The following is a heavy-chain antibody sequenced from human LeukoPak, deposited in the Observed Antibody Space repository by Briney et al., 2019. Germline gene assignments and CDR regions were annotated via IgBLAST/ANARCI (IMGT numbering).Heavy chain of an antibody. CDR2: ISWNSGSI. Sequence: GRSLRLSCAASGFTFDDYAMHWVRQAPGKGLEWVSGISWNSGSIGYADSVKGRFTISRDNSKNTLYLQMNSLRAEDTAVYYCAKGSGYDPTYFDYWGQGTLVTVSS. D-gene: IGHD5-12*01. J-gene: IGHJ4*02. CDR3: AKGSGYDPTYFDY. V-gene: IGHV3-9*01. CDR1: GFTFDDYA.